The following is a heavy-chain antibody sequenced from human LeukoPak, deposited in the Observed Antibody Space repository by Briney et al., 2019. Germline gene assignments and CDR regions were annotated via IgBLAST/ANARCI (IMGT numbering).Heavy chain of an antibody. CDR3: AKDAVEQVVPLDYFDF. Sequence: GGSLRLSCAASGFTFSSYGMTWVRQAPGKGLEWVSYISSSSSTIYYADSVKGRFTISRDNAKNSLYLQMNSLRAEDTAVYYCAKDAVEQVVPLDYFDFWGQGTLVTVSS. V-gene: IGHV3-48*04. J-gene: IGHJ4*02. CDR1: GFTFSSYG. D-gene: IGHD6-13*01. CDR2: ISSSSSTI.